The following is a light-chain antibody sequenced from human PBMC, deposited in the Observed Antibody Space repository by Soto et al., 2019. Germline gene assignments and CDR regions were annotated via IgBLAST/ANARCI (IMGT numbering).Light chain of an antibody. CDR1: SSDVGGYDY. Sequence: QSKLTQSPSPFGTSGQPFIISCTGTSSDVGGYDYVSWYQQHPGKAPKLILYEISERPSGVPDCFSGSKSGNTASLTVSGLQAEDEADYYCSSYAGSNNCVFGTGTKVTVL. CDR3: SSYAGSNNCV. V-gene: IGLV2-8*01. J-gene: IGLJ1*01. CDR2: EIS.